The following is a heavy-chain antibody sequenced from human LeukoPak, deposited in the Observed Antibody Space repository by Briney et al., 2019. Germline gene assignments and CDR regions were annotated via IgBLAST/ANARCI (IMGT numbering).Heavy chain of an antibody. CDR3: ARGHYSGSNPLHWFDP. J-gene: IGHJ5*02. CDR1: GDSIGIYY. D-gene: IGHD1-26*01. CDR2: IYYSGTT. V-gene: IGHV4-59*12. Sequence: PSETLSLTCTVSGDSIGIYYWTWLRQPPGKGLEWIGYIYYSGTTNYNPSLKSRVTISLDTSKNQFSLKLSSVTAADTAVHYCARGHYSGSNPLHWFDPWGHGTLVTVSS.